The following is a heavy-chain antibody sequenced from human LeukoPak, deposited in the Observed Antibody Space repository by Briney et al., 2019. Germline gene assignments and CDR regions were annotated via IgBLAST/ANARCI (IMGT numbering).Heavy chain of an antibody. CDR2: IYYSGST. D-gene: IGHD4-17*01. CDR3: AGTNYGDYAWFDP. Sequence: PSETLSLTCTVSGGSISSSPYYWGWIRQPPGKGLEWIGSIYYSGSTYYNPSLKSRVTISVDTSKNQFSLKLSSVTAADTAVYYCAGTNYGDYAWFDPWGQGTLVTVSS. CDR1: GGSISSSPYY. V-gene: IGHV4-39*07. J-gene: IGHJ5*02.